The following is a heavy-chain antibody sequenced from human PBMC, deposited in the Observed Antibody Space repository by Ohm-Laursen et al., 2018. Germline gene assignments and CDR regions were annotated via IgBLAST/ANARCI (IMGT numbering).Heavy chain of an antibody. V-gene: IGHV3-66*01. D-gene: IGHD3-16*01. CDR2: IYSGGTT. CDR1: GFTVSSKY. CDR3: AGGADGYTYFQH. J-gene: IGHJ1*01. Sequence: SLRLSCAASGFTVSSKYMSWVRQAPGKGLEWVSVIYSGGTTYYADSVKGRFTISRDKSENTLYLQMNSLRAEDTAVYYCAGGADGYTYFQHWGQGTLVTVSS.